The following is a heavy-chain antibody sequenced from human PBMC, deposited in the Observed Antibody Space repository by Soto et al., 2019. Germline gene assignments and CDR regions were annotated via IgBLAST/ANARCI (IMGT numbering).Heavy chain of an antibody. V-gene: IGHV1-18*01. CDR2: ISAYNGNT. J-gene: IGHJ4*02. CDR3: ARPRGPGWLHSLHY. Sequence: ASVKVSCKASGYTFTSYGISWVRQAPGQGLEWMGWISAYNGNTNYAQKLQGRVTMTTDTSTSTAYMELRSLRSDDTAVYYCARPRGPGWLHSLHYWGQGTLVTVSS. D-gene: IGHD5-12*01. CDR1: GYTFTSYG.